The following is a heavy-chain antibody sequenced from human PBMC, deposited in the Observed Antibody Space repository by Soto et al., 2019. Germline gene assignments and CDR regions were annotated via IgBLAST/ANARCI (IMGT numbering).Heavy chain of an antibody. CDR2: ISYDGSNK. V-gene: IGHV3-30*03. CDR1: GFTFSSYG. Sequence: PGGSLRLSCAASGFTFSSYGMHWVRQAPGKGLEWVAVISYDGSNKYYADSVKGRFTISRDNSKNTLYLQMNSLRAEGTAVYYCAMPGAYYYDSSGLSLDYWGQGTLVTVSS. CDR3: AMPGAYYYDSSGLSLDY. D-gene: IGHD3-22*01. J-gene: IGHJ4*02.